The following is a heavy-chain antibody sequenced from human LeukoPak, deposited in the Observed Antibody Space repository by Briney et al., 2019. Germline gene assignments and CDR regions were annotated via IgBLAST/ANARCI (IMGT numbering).Heavy chain of an antibody. D-gene: IGHD6-13*01. CDR2: ISAYNGNT. J-gene: IGHJ4*02. V-gene: IGHV1-18*01. CDR3: ARAGIAAGLYYFDY. CDR1: GYTFTSYG. Sequence: ASVKVSCKASGYTFTSYGISWVRQAPGQGLEWMGWISAYNGNTNYAQKLQGRVTMTTDTSTSTAYMELRSLRSDDTVVYYCARAGIAAGLYYFDYWGQGTLVTVSS.